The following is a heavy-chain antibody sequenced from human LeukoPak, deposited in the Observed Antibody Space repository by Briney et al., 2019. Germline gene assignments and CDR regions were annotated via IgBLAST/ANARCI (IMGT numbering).Heavy chain of an antibody. CDR3: AREGRVYYDSSGYYYLDY. D-gene: IGHD3-22*01. V-gene: IGHV3-30-3*01. J-gene: IGHJ4*02. CDR2: ISYDGGTK. Sequence: GGSLRLSCAASGFTFSSYAVHWVRQAPGKGLEWVAAISYDGGTKYYADSVKGRFTISRDNAKNSLYLQMNSLRAEDTAVYYCAREGRVYYDSSGYYYLDYWGQGTLVTVSS. CDR1: GFTFSSYA.